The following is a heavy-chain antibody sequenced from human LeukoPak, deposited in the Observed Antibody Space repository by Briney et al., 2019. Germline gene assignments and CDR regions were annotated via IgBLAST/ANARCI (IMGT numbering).Heavy chain of an antibody. CDR1: GFTVSRNY. V-gene: IGHV3-66*01. Sequence: PGGSLRLSCAASGFTVSRNYMSWARLAPGKGLEWVSIITSADATHYATSVKGRFTISRDNSKNTVYLQMNSLRAEDTAVYYCATRGLSGYYYGMDVWGQGTTVTVSS. J-gene: IGHJ6*02. CDR2: ITSADAT. CDR3: ATRGLSGYYYGMDV. D-gene: IGHD3/OR15-3a*01.